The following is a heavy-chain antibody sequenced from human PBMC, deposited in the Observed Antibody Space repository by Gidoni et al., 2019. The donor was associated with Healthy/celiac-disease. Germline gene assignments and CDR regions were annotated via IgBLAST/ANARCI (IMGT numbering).Heavy chain of an antibody. D-gene: IGHD5-12*01. J-gene: IGHJ4*02. CDR2: FDPEDGET. CDR1: GYTLTDLS. V-gene: IGHV1-24*01. CDR3: ATGCRDGYNYLRYYFDY. Sequence: QVQLVQSGAEVKKPGASVKVSCKVSGYTLTDLSMHWVRQAPGKGLEWMGGFDPEDGETIYAQKFQGRVTMTEDTSTDTAYMELSSLRSEDTAVYYCATGCRDGYNYLRYYFDYWGQGTLVTVSS.